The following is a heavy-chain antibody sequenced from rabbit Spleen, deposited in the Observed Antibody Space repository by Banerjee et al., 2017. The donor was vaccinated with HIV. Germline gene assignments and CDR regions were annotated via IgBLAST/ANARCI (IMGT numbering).Heavy chain of an antibody. D-gene: IGHD6-1*01. V-gene: IGHV1S45*01. Sequence: QEQLVESGGGLVQPEGPLTLTCTASGFSFSNKAVMCWVRQAPGKGLEWIGCLYTDVLTTWYASWVNGRFTFSKASSTTVTLQMTSLTAADTATYFCARGEHFSVGFSAFAIYLDLWGPGTLVTVS. CDR3: ARGEHFSVGFSAFAIYLDL. CDR1: GFSFSNKAV. J-gene: IGHJ6*01. CDR2: LYTDVLTT.